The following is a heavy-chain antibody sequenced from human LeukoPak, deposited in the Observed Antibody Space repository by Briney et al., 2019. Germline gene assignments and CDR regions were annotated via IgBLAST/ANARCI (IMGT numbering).Heavy chain of an antibody. V-gene: IGHV1-69*13. CDR2: IIPIFGTA. J-gene: IGHJ6*02. CDR3: ARGVWRDGDYDAYYYGMDV. D-gene: IGHD4-17*01. Sequence: GASVKVSCKASGGTFSSYAISWVRQAPGQGLEWMGGIIPIFGTANYAQKFQGRVTITADESTSTAYMELSSLRSEDTAVYYCARGVWRDGDYDAYYYGMDVWGQGTTVTVSS. CDR1: GGTFSSYA.